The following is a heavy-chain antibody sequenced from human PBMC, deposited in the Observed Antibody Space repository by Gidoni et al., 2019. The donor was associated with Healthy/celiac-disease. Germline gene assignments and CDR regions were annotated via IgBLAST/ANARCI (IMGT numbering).Heavy chain of an antibody. V-gene: IGHV3-21*01. CDR3: ARDDEGPPKANYYYYGMDV. Sequence: EVQLVESGGGLVKPGGSLRLSCAASGFTFSSHSMNWVRQAPGKGLEWVSSISSSSSSIYYADSVKGRFTISRDNAKNSLYLQMNSLRAEDTAVYYCARDDEGPPKANYYYYGMDVWGQGTTVTVSS. J-gene: IGHJ6*02. CDR2: ISSSSSSI. CDR1: GFTFSSHS.